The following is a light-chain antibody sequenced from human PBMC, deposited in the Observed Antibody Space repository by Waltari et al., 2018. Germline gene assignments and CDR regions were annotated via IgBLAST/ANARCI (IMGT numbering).Light chain of an antibody. J-gene: IGLJ2*01. CDR3: MSYTSSSSWI. Sequence: QSALTQPASVSGSPGQSITLPCTGTSSDVGAYNYVSWYQQHPGKAPKLMSSDVSDRPSGVSNRFSGSKSGNPASLTISGLQAEDEADYFCMSYTSSSSWIFGGGTKLTVL. CDR1: SSDVGAYNY. CDR2: DVS. V-gene: IGLV2-14*03.